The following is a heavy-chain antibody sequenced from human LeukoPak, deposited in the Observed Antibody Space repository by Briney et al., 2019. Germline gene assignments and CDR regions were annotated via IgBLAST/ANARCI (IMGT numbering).Heavy chain of an antibody. V-gene: IGHV3-49*04. CDR2: IRSKTYSGTT. D-gene: IGHD6-13*01. Sequence: PGGSLRLSCTTSGLTIGDDAVSWVRQAPGKGLEWIGFIRSKTYSGTTEYAPSLKGRFTISRDDSKSVAYLQMSSLKTEDTAVYYCTRAYSSSWSWYFDYWGQGTLVTVSS. CDR3: TRAYSSSWSWYFDY. CDR1: GLTIGDDA. J-gene: IGHJ4*02.